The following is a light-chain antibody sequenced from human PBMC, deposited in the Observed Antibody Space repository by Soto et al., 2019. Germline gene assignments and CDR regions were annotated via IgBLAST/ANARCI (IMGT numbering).Light chain of an antibody. CDR3: QLYGSPPLYT. CDR1: QSVRSTY. V-gene: IGKV3-20*01. CDR2: GAS. Sequence: EVVLTQSPGTLSLSPGERAALSCRASQSVRSTYLAWYQQKPGQAPRLLIYGASSRATGIPDRFSGSGSGTDFTLTISRLEPEDFAVYYCQLYGSPPLYTFGQGTKVEIK. J-gene: IGKJ2*01.